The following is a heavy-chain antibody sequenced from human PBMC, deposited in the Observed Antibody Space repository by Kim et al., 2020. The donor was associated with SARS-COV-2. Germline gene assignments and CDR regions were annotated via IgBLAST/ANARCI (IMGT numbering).Heavy chain of an antibody. V-gene: IGHV3-23*01. J-gene: IGHJ6*02. Sequence: GGSLRRSCAVSGFTIDGNAMNWVRQAPGKGLEWVSAISGHGRDTYYADSMKGRVTISRDTSKNRLYLEMNTLRGEDTAVYYCAKDVWDYSGMDVWGQGTTVTVSS. CDR3: AKDVWDYSGMDV. CDR2: ISGHGRDT. D-gene: IGHD4-4*01. CDR1: GFTIDGNA.